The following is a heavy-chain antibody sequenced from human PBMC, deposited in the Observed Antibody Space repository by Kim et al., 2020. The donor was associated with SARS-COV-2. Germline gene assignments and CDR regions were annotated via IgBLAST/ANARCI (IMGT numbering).Heavy chain of an antibody. Sequence: GGSLRLSCAASGFTFSNYWMSWVRQAPGKGLEWVANIKRDGSEKYYVDSVRGRFTISRDNAKNSLFLQMNSVRGEDTAVYYCTSWGAGNYWGPGTLVTVSS. J-gene: IGHJ4*02. D-gene: IGHD6-13*01. V-gene: IGHV3-7*01. CDR3: TSWGAGNY. CDR2: IKRDGSEK. CDR1: GFTFSNYW.